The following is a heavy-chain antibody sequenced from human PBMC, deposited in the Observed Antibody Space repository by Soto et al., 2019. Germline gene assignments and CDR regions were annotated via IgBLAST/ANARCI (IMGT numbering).Heavy chain of an antibody. Sequence: QVQLVQSGVEVREPGASVKVSCKAVRYIFTNYGVSWVRQAPGQGLEWMGWITTYNGNTEYAQKFQGRVTMTTDASTSTAYMELGSLRSDDTAIYYCARALTGYGMGVWGQGTTVTVSS. CDR1: RYIFTNYG. J-gene: IGHJ6*02. CDR3: ARALTGYGMGV. CDR2: ITTYNGNT. V-gene: IGHV1-18*01.